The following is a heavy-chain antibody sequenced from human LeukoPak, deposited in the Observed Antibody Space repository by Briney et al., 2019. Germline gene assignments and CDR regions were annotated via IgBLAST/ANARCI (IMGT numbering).Heavy chain of an antibody. CDR2: ISISGSIT. Sequence: GGSLRLSFAASGFTFSSSVMSWVRQAPGKGLEWVSCISISGSITYYADSVKGRFTISRDNSKNMLYLQMNSLRAEDTAMYYCAKGSFWGQGTLVTVSS. CDR3: AKGSF. J-gene: IGHJ4*02. V-gene: IGHV3-23*01. CDR1: GFTFSSSV.